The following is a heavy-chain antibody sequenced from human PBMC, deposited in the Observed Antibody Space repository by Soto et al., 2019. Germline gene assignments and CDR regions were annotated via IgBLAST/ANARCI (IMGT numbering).Heavy chain of an antibody. J-gene: IGHJ3*02. CDR1: GFTFSSYA. D-gene: IGHD2-2*02. Sequence: GGSLILSCAASGFTFSSYAMSWVRQAPGKGLEWVSAISGSGGSTYYADSVKGRFTISRDNSKNTLYLQMNSLRAEDTAVYYCAKDPLYTLRLYRSFHIWGKGLMGT. V-gene: IGHV3-23*01. CDR3: AKDPLYTLRLYRSFHI. CDR2: ISGSGGST.